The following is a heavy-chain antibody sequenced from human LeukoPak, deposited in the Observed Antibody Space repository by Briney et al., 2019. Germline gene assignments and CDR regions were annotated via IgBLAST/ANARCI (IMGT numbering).Heavy chain of an antibody. CDR2: INPSGGST. J-gene: IGHJ4*02. D-gene: IGHD2-15*01. V-gene: IGHV1-46*01. Sequence: ASVKVSCKASGYTFTSYYMHWVRLAPGQGLEWMGIINPSGGSTSYAQKFQGRVTMTRDTSTSTVYMELSSLRSEDTAVYYCARAACSGGSCYRYYFDYWGQGTLVTVSS. CDR1: GYTFTSYY. CDR3: ARAACSGGSCYRYYFDY.